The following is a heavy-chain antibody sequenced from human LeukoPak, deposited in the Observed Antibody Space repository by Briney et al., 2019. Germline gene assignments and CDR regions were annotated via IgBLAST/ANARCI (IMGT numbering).Heavy chain of an antibody. J-gene: IGHJ6*03. CDR3: ARSGTLLYYYMDV. Sequence: GGSLRLSCAASGFTFDDYGMSWVRQAPGKGLEWVSGINWNGGSTGYADSVKGRFPISRDNAKNSLYLQMNSLRAEDTALYYCARSGTLLYYYMDVWGKGTTVTVSS. D-gene: IGHD2-21*02. V-gene: IGHV3-20*04. CDR2: INWNGGST. CDR1: GFTFDDYG.